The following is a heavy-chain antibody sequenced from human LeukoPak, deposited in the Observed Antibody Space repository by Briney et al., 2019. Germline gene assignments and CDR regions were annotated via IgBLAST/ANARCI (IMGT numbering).Heavy chain of an antibody. V-gene: IGHV1-69*13. CDR3: ARDKITMVRGVIPYGMDV. CDR1: GGTFSSYA. CDR2: IIPIFGTA. Sequence: PVKVSCKASGGTFSSYAISWVRQAPGQGLEWMGGIIPIFGTANYAQKFQGRVTITADESTSTAYMELSSLRSEDTAVYYCARDKITMVRGVIPYGMDVWGKGTTVTVSS. D-gene: IGHD3-10*01. J-gene: IGHJ6*04.